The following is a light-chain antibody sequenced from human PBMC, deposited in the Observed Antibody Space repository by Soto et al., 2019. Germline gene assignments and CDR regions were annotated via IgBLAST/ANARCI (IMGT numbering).Light chain of an antibody. CDR3: QSYDSSLSALV. CDR1: TSNLGADYD. CDR2: INT. J-gene: IGLJ3*02. V-gene: IGLV1-40*01. Sequence: QAVVTQPPSVSGAPGQRVTISCTGSTSNLGADYDVHWYQQVPGTGPKLLIYINTNRPSGVPDRFSGSKSGTSASLAITGLQAEDEADYYCQSYDSSLSALVFGGGTQLTVL.